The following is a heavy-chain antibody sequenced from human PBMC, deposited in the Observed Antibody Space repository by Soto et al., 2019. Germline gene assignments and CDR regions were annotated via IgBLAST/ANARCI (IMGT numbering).Heavy chain of an antibody. D-gene: IGHD3-22*01. Sequence: SETLSLTCTVSGGSISSGGYYWSWIRQHPGKGLEWIGYIYYSGSTYYNPSLKSRVTISVDTSKNQLSLKLSSVTAADTAVYYCARSIVDYDSSGYYSDYWGQGTRGTVSS. CDR3: ARSIVDYDSSGYYSDY. CDR2: IYYSGST. CDR1: GGSISSGGYY. J-gene: IGHJ4*02. V-gene: IGHV4-31*03.